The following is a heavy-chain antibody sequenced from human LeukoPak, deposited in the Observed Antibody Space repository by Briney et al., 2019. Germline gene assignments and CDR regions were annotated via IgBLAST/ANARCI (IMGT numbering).Heavy chain of an antibody. V-gene: IGHV4-34*01. J-gene: IGHJ6*03. CDR3: ARRNRVVTSAAGRLYYHYYMDV. D-gene: IGHD2-2*01. CDR1: GGFFSGYY. CDR2: INFSGIT. Sequence: SETLSLTCAVNGGFFSGYYWSWVRQSPGKGMEWIGEINFSGITKYNPSLKSRLTISADTSKEHFSLTLISVTAADTAVYYCARRNRVVTSAAGRLYYHYYMDVWGNGATVTVSS.